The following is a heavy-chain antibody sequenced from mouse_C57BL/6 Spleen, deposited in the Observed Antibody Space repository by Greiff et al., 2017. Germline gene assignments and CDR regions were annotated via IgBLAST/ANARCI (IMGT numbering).Heavy chain of an antibody. CDR3: ARGMEGYFDV. V-gene: IGHV1-76*01. Sequence: LVESGAELVRPGASVKLSCKASGYTFTDYYINWVKQRPGQGLEWIARIYPGSGNTYYNEKFKGKATLTAEKSSSTAYMQLSSLTSEDSAVYFCARGMEGYFDVWGTGTTVTVSS. CDR2: IYPGSGNT. CDR1: GYTFTDYY. J-gene: IGHJ1*03.